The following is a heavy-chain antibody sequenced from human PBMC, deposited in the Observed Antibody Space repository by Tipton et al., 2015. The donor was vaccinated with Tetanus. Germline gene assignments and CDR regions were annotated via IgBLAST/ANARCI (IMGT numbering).Heavy chain of an antibody. V-gene: IGHV5-51*01. D-gene: IGHD2-15*01. Sequence: MPGKGLEWMGIIYPGDSDTRYSPSFQGQVTISADKSISTAYLQWSSLKASDTAMYCCARLGYCSGGSCYLIDYWGQGTLVTVSS. CDR2: IYPGDSDT. J-gene: IGHJ4*02. CDR3: ARLGYCSGGSCYLIDY.